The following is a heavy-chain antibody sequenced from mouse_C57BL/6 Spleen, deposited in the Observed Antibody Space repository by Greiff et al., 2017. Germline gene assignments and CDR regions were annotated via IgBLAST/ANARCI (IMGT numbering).Heavy chain of an antibody. Sequence: VQLQQSGAELARPGASVKLSCKASGYAFTNYLIEWVKQRPGQGLEWIGAINPGSGGTNYNEKFKGKATLTADKSSSTAYMQLSSLTSEDSSVYFCAREGGYGNSYYVDYWGQGTTLTVSS. CDR1: GYAFTNYL. V-gene: IGHV1-54*01. CDR3: AREGGYGNSYYVDY. J-gene: IGHJ2*01. CDR2: INPGSGGT. D-gene: IGHD2-1*01.